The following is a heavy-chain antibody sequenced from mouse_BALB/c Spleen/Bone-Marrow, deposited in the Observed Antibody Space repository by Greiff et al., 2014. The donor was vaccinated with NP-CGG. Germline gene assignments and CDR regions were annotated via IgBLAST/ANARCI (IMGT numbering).Heavy chain of an antibody. D-gene: IGHD2-3*01. CDR2: IYPGDGDT. V-gene: IGHV1-82*01. J-gene: IGHJ4*01. CDR3: ARSDGYRTMDY. Sequence: QVQLQQSGPELVKPGASVKISCKASGYAFSTSWMNWVKQRPGQGLEWTGRIYPGDGDTNYNGKFKGKATLTADKSSSTAYMQLSSLTSVDSAVYFCARSDGYRTMDYWGQGTSVTVSS. CDR1: GYAFSTSW.